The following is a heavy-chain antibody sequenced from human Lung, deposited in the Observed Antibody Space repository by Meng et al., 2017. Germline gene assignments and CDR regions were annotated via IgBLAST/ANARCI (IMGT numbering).Heavy chain of an antibody. D-gene: IGHD4-11*01. CDR3: ARGPTTMAHDFDY. CDR1: GGSFSDYY. J-gene: IGHJ4*02. Sequence: QVQQWVAGLLKPSETLSLTCFVSGGSFSDYYWSWIRQPPGKGLEWIGEINHSGSTNYNPSLESRATISVDTSQNNLSLKLSSVTAADSAVYHCARGPTTMAHDFDYWGQGTLVTVSS. V-gene: IGHV4-34*01. CDR2: INHSGST.